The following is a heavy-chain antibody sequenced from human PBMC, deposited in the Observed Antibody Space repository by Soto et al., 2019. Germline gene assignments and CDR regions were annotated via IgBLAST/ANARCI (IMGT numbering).Heavy chain of an antibody. Sequence: QVQLQESGPGLVEPSETLSLTCTVSGDSISSYNLAWIRQPPGKGLEWMGYFRSGGGTSYNPSLKGRVDISADTSMKQFSLRMSSVTAADTAVYYCVRQGIGVLHGLVDVWGQGTTVTVSS. CDR2: FRSGGGT. V-gene: IGHV4-4*08. J-gene: IGHJ6*02. CDR3: VRQGIGVLHGLVDV. CDR1: GDSISSYN. D-gene: IGHD3-10*01.